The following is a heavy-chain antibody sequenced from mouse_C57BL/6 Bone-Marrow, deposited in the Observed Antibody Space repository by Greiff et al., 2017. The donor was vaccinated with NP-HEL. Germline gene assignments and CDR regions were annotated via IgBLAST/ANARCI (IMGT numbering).Heavy chain of an antibody. J-gene: IGHJ3*01. CDR1: GYAFSSSW. CDR3: ARGRGFAY. CDR2: LYPGDGDT. V-gene: IGHV1-82*01. Sequence: LQQSGPELVKPGASVKISCKASGYAFSSSWMNWVKQRPGKGLEWIGRLYPGDGDTNYNGKFKGKATLTADKSSSTAYMQLSSLTSEDSAVYFCARGRGFAYWGQGTLVTVSA.